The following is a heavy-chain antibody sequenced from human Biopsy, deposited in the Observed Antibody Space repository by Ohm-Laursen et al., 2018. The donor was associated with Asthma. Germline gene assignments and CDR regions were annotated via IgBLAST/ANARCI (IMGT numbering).Heavy chain of an antibody. D-gene: IGHD6-19*01. CDR1: GFTFSDYY. Sequence: SLRLSCAATGFTFSDYYMSWIRQAPGKGQEWISYINGKSNSIEYADSVKGRFTISRDNAKNSLYLQMNSLRAEDTAVYYCARDSYSSGLYNDFESWGQGTLVTASS. V-gene: IGHV3-11*01. J-gene: IGHJ4*02. CDR3: ARDSYSSGLYNDFES. CDR2: INGKSNSI.